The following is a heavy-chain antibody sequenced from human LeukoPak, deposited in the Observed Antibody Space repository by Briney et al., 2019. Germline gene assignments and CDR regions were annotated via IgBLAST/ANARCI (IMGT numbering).Heavy chain of an antibody. CDR2: ISDSGSA. V-gene: IGHV4-59*01. CDR1: GGSINGYF. J-gene: IGHJ5*02. CDR3: ARVFRGAVTSNWFDP. Sequence: SETLSLTCTVSGGSINGYFWTWIRQPPGKGLEWIGYISDSGSANYNPSLKSRVTLSVDSSNTEFYLRLNSVTAADTAVYYCARVFRGAVTSNWFDPWGQGTPVTVSS. D-gene: IGHD4-17*01.